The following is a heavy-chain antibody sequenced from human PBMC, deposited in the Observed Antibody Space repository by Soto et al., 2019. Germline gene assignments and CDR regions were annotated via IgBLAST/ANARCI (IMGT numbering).Heavy chain of an antibody. Sequence: QVQLVQSGAEVKKPGASVKVSCKASGYTFTSYGISWVRQAPGQGLEWMGWISAYNGNTNYAQKLQGRVTMTTDTSTSTAYMELRSLRSDDKAVDYCARATGGNWNDSGHDPFAGSYYYGMDVWGQGTTVTVSS. V-gene: IGHV1-18*01. D-gene: IGHD1-1*01. J-gene: IGHJ6*02. CDR2: ISAYNGNT. CDR3: ARATGGNWNDSGHDPFAGSYYYGMDV. CDR1: GYTFTSYG.